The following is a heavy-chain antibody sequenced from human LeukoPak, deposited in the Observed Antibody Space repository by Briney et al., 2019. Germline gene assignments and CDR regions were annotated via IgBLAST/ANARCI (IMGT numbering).Heavy chain of an antibody. CDR3: ARLPRAGYFDP. CDR1: GGSISSGGYY. Sequence: PSQTLSLTCTVSGGSISSGGYYWSWIRQPPGKGLEWIGEINHSGSTNYNPSLKSRVTISVDTSKNQFSLKLSSVTAADTAVYFCARLPRAGYFDPWGQGTLVTVSS. D-gene: IGHD6-13*01. J-gene: IGHJ5*02. V-gene: IGHV4-30-2*01. CDR2: INHSGST.